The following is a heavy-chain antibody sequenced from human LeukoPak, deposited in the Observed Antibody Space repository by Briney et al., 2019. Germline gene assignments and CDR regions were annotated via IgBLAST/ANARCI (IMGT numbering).Heavy chain of an antibody. V-gene: IGHV1-2*02. Sequence: ASVKVSCKASGGTFSSYAISWVRQAPGQGLQWMGWINPNSGDTGYAQRFQGRVTMTRDTSITTAYMELTNLRSDDTAVYYCARERPIVVVVAATDLDYWGQGTLVTVSS. J-gene: IGHJ4*02. CDR2: INPNSGDT. CDR3: ARERPIVVVVAATDLDY. D-gene: IGHD2-15*01. CDR1: GGTFSSYA.